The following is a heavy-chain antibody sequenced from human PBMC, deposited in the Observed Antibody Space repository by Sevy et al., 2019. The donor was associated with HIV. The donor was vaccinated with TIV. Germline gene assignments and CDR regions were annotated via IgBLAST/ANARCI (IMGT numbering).Heavy chain of an antibody. CDR3: AREKQGVVVADDAFDI. V-gene: IGHV3-30-3*01. J-gene: IGHJ3*02. D-gene: IGHD2-15*01. CDR2: ISYDGSNK. Sequence: GGSLRLSCAASGFTFSSYAMHWVRQAPGKGLEWVAVISYDGSNKYYADSVKGRFTISRDNSKNTLYLQMNSLRAEDTAVYYCAREKQGVVVADDAFDIWGQGTMVTVSS. CDR1: GFTFSSYA.